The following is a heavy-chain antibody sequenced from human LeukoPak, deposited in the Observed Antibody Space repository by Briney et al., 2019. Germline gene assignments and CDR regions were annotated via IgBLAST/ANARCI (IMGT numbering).Heavy chain of an antibody. J-gene: IGHJ4*02. CDR1: GFTFSSSA. D-gene: IGHD3-10*02. CDR2: ISGSGDST. CDR3: AKDHYVVTPLQMDY. Sequence: SGGSLRLSCAASGFTFSSSAMSWVRQAPGKGLEWVSAISGSGDSTYYADSVKGRFTISRDNSKNTLYLQMNSLRAEDTAVYFCAKDHYVVTPLQMDYWGQGTLVTVSS. V-gene: IGHV3-23*01.